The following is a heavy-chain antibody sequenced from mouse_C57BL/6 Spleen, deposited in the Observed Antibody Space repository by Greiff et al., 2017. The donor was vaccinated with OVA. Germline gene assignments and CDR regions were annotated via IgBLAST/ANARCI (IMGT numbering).Heavy chain of an antibody. CDR3: ARWGYYGPCFAY. CDR1: GYTFTDYN. CDR2: INPNNGGT. Sequence: EVQLQQSGPELVKPGASVKMSCKASGYTFTDYNMHWVKQSHGKSLEWIGYINPNNGGTSYNQKFKGKATLTVNKSSSTAYMELLSLTSEDSAVYYCARWGYYGPCFAYWGQGTLVTVSA. V-gene: IGHV1-22*01. D-gene: IGHD1-1*01. J-gene: IGHJ3*01.